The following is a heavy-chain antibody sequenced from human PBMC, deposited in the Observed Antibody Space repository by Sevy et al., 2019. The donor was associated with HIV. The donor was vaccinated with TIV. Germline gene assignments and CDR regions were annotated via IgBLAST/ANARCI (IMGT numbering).Heavy chain of an antibody. V-gene: IGHV3-7*04. J-gene: IGHJ4*02. D-gene: IGHD3-3*01. Sequence: GGSLRLSCAASRFTFSSYWMSWVRQGPGKGLEWVANINQDGSEKYCVDSVKGRFTISRDNAKNSLYLQMDSLRAEDTAVYYCARGPWTYHYFDYWGQGTLVTVSS. CDR2: INQDGSEK. CDR1: RFTFSSYW. CDR3: ARGPWTYHYFDY.